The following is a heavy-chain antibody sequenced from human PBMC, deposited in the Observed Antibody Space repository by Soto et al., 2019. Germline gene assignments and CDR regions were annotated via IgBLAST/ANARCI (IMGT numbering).Heavy chain of an antibody. CDR3: ARYDYYDSSGYYSRWFDP. CDR2: IYYSGST. Sequence: QVQLQESGPGLVKPSQTLSLTCTVSGGSISSGGYYWSWIRQHPGKGLEWIGYIYYSGSTYYNPSLKSRVTISVNTSKNQFSLKRSSVTAADTAVYYCARYDYYDSSGYYSRWFDPWGQGTLVTVSS. D-gene: IGHD3-22*01. J-gene: IGHJ5*02. V-gene: IGHV4-31*03. CDR1: GGSISSGGYY.